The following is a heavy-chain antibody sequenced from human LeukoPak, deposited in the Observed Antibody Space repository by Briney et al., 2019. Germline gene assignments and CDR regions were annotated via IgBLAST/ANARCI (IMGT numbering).Heavy chain of an antibody. Sequence: PGGSLRLSCAASGFTFSSYSMNWVRQAPGKGLEWVSSISSSSSYIYYADSVKGRFTISRDNAKNSLYLQMNSLRAEDTAVYYCARDGSGVRILFGVVRSTPFDYWGQGTLVTVSS. CDR1: GFTFSSYS. V-gene: IGHV3-21*01. CDR3: ARDGSGVRILFGVVRSTPFDY. CDR2: ISSSSSYI. J-gene: IGHJ4*02. D-gene: IGHD3-3*01.